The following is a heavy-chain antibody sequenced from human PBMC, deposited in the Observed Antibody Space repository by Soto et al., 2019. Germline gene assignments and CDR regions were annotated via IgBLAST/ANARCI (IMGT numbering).Heavy chain of an antibody. D-gene: IGHD3-10*01. CDR1: GGSFSGYY. V-gene: IGHV4-34*01. CDR2: INHSGST. Sequence: QVQLQQWGAGLLKPSETLSLTCAVYGGSFSGYYWSWIRQPPGKGLEWIGEINHSGSTNYNPSLKRRVTISVDTYRNHVSLKLSSVTAADTAVYYCASNSSGSPSWFDPWGQGTLVTVSS. CDR3: ASNSSGSPSWFDP. J-gene: IGHJ5*02.